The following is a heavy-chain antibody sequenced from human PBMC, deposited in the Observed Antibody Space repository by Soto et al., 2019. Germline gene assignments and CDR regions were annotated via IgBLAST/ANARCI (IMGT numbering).Heavy chain of an antibody. CDR2: INPNSGGT. J-gene: IGHJ3*02. CDR1: GYTFTCYY. V-gene: IGHV1-2*02. Sequence: XSVKVSCKASGYTFTCYYMHWVRQAPGQGLEWMGWINPNSGGTNYAQKFQGRVTMTRDTSISTAYMELSRLRSDDTAVYYCARVFVVVPAATDAFDIWGQGTMVTVSS. D-gene: IGHD2-2*01. CDR3: ARVFVVVPAATDAFDI.